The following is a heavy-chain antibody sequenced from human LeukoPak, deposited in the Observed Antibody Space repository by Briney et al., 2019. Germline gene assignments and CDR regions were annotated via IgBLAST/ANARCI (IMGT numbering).Heavy chain of an antibody. CDR1: GGSISSSSYY. V-gene: IGHV4-39*02. Sequence: SETLSLTCTVSGGSISSSSYYWGWIRQPPGKGVEWIGSISYSGSTYYNPSLKSRVTISVDTSKNQFSLKLSSVTAADTAVYYCARDIRGYDSSGYSTYYFDYWGQGTLVTVSS. D-gene: IGHD3-22*01. J-gene: IGHJ4*02. CDR2: ISYSGST. CDR3: ARDIRGYDSSGYSTYYFDY.